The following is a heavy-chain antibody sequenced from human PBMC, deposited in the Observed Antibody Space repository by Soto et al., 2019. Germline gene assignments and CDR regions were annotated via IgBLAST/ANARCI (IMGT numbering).Heavy chain of an antibody. V-gene: IGHV3-23*01. CDR2: ISGSDGTT. CDR3: AKYWAFQSGYDSVRHDFAP. Sequence: ARGSLRLSCAASGFPFSSYGMNCVRPAPGKWLEWVSAISGSDGTTDYADSVRGRFTISRDNSTTTVFLQLHSRGVEDTGLWYFAKYWAFQSGYDSVRHDFAPCGQGA. CDR1: GFPFSSYG. D-gene: IGHD3-3*01. J-gene: IGHJ5*02.